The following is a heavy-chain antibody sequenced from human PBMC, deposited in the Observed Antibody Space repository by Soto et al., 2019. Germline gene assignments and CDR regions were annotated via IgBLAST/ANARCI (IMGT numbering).Heavy chain of an antibody. CDR3: ATLRSTVFSFDY. D-gene: IGHD4-17*01. Sequence: SETLSLTCTVSAGSISSTNYYWGWIRQPPGKGLEWIGNIYYRGNTYYNPSLNSRVTISVDTSKNQFSLKLSSVTAADTSVYYFATLRSTVFSFDYWGQGTLVTVSS. V-gene: IGHV4-39*01. CDR1: AGSISSTNYY. J-gene: IGHJ4*02. CDR2: IYYRGNT.